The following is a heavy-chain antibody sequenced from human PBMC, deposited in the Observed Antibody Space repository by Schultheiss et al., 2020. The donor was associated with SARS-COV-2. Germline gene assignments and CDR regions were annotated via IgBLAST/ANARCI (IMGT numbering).Heavy chain of an antibody. CDR3: ARGSPPWYNWNDVPFDY. J-gene: IGHJ4*02. D-gene: IGHD1-20*01. V-gene: IGHV1-2*04. CDR2: INPNSGGT. CDR1: GYTFTGYY. Sequence: ASVKVSCKASGYTFTGYYMHWVRQAPGQGLEWMGWINPNSGGTNYAQKFQGWVTMTRDTSISTAYMELSRLRSDDTAVYYCARGSPPWYNWNDVPFDYWGQGTLVTVSS.